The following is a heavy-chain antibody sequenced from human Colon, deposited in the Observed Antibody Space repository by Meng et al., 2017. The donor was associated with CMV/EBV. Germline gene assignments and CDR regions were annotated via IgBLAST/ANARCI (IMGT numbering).Heavy chain of an antibody. V-gene: IGHV4-39*07. D-gene: IGHD2-21*01. CDR3: AREGVIAKEFDY. CDR2: IYHSGST. Sequence: SETLSLTCTASGDSIINTNYYWGWIRQPPGKGLEWIGSIYHSGSTYDNPSLRSRVTMSVDTSKNQFSLKLSSVTAADTAVYYCAREGVIAKEFDYWGQGTLVTVSS. J-gene: IGHJ4*02. CDR1: GDSIINTNYY.